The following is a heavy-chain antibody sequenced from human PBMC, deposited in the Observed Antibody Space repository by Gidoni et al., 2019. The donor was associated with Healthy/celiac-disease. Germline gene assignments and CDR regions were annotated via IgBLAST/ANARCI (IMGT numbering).Heavy chain of an antibody. Sequence: QVQLQQWGAGLLKPSETLSLTCAVYGGSFSGYYWSWIRQPPGKGLEWIGEINHSGSTNYNPSLKSRVTISVDTSKIQFSLKLSSVTAADTAVYYCARIPYCSGGSCYSYYFDYWGQGTLVTVSS. CDR1: GGSFSGYY. V-gene: IGHV4-34*01. CDR3: ARIPYCSGGSCYSYYFDY. D-gene: IGHD2-15*01. J-gene: IGHJ4*02. CDR2: INHSGST.